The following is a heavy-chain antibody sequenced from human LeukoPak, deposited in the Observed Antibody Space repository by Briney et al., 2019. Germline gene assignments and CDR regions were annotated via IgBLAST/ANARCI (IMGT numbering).Heavy chain of an antibody. J-gene: IGHJ5*02. Sequence: GASVKVSCKASGYTFTSYYFHWVRQAPGQGLEWMGIINPSGGSTSYAQKFQGRVTMTRDMSTSTVYMELSSLRSEDTAVYYCARDREYSSSGKYNWFDPWGQGTLVTVSS. CDR3: ARDREYSSSGKYNWFDP. D-gene: IGHD6-6*01. CDR2: INPSGGST. V-gene: IGHV1-46*01. CDR1: GYTFTSYY.